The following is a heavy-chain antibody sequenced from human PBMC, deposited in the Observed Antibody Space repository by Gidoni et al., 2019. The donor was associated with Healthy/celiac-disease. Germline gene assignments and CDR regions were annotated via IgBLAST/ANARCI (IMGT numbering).Heavy chain of an antibody. D-gene: IGHD1-1*01. CDR3: ARDRELVYYYYGMDV. V-gene: IGHV3-33*01. CDR1: GFPFSSYG. J-gene: IGHJ6*02. CDR2: IWYDGSNK. Sequence: QVQLVESGGGVVQPGRSLRLSCAASGFPFSSYGMHWVRQAPGKGLEWVSVIWYDGSNKYYADSVKGRFTISRDNSKNTLYLQMNSLRAEDTAVYYCARDRELVYYYYGMDVWGQGTTVTVSS.